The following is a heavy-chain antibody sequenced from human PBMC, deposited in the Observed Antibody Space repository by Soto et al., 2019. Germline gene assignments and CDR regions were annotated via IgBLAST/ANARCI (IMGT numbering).Heavy chain of an antibody. CDR1: GGTFSSYA. CDR2: MNPNSGNT. V-gene: IGHV1-8*02. D-gene: IGHD5-12*01. Sequence: QVQLVQSGAEVKKPGSSVKVSCKASGGTFSSYAISWVRQAPGQGLEWMGWMNPNSGNTGYAQKFQGRVTMTRNTSISTAYMELSSLRSEDTAVYYCVRGPRMATIDYWGQGTLVTVSS. J-gene: IGHJ4*02. CDR3: VRGPRMATIDY.